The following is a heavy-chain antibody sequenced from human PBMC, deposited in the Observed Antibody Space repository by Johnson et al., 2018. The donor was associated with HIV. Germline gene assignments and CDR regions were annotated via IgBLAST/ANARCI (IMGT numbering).Heavy chain of an antibody. CDR1: GFTFDDYA. V-gene: IGHV3-9*01. CDR3: ALMRHPISTAARHAFDI. J-gene: IGHJ3*02. Sequence: VQLVESGGGLVQPGRSLRVSCAASGFTFDDYAMHWVRQAPGKGLEWVSGISWNSGSIGYADSVKGRFTISRDNAKNSLYLQMNSLRAEDTALYYCALMRHPISTAARHAFDIWGQGTMVTVSS. D-gene: IGHD6-6*01. CDR2: ISWNSGSI.